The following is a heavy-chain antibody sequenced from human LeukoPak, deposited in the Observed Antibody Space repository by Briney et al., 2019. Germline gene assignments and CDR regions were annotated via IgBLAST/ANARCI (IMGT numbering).Heavy chain of an antibody. CDR3: ASDFNYYDSSGLDY. CDR2: IRYDGSNK. V-gene: IGHV3-30*02. J-gene: IGHJ4*02. CDR1: GFTFSSYG. Sequence: GGSLRLSCAASGFTFSSYGMHWVRQAPGKGLEWVAFIRYDGSNKYYADSVKGRFTISRDNSKNTLYLQMNSLRAEDTAVYYCASDFNYYDSSGLDYWGQGTLVTVSS. D-gene: IGHD3-22*01.